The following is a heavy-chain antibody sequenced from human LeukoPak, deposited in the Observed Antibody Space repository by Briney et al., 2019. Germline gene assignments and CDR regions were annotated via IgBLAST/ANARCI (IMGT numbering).Heavy chain of an antibody. CDR3: ARRSRSSWSFDS. CDR2: IYYSGST. Sequence: SETLSLTCTVSGGSINSYYWSWIRQPPGKELEWIGNIYYSGSTNYNPPLKSRVTISVDTSKNHFSLRLTSVTAADTAVYYCARRSRSSWSFDSWGQGTLVTVSS. CDR1: GGSINSYY. J-gene: IGHJ4*02. V-gene: IGHV4-59*08. D-gene: IGHD6-13*01.